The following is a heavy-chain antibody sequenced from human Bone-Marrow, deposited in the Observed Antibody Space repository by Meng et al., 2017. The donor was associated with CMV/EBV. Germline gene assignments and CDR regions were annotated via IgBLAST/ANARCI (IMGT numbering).Heavy chain of an antibody. CDR3: ARDQEGTRALFPIRFAMDL. J-gene: IGHJ6*02. CDR1: GFTFSSYA. Sequence: GGSLRLSCAASGFTFSSYAMSWVRQAPGKGLEWVSSISSSSSYIYYADSVKGRFTISRDNAKKSVYLQMNGLRVEDSGVYYCARDQEGTRALFPIRFAMDLWGQGTTVTVSS. V-gene: IGHV3-21*01. D-gene: IGHD2-21*01. CDR2: ISSSSSYI.